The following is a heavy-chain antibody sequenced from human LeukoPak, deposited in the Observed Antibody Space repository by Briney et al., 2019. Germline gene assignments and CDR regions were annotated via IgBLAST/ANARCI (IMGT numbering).Heavy chain of an antibody. V-gene: IGHV1-2*02. CDR1: GYTFTGYY. CDR3: ARDYYYYDSSGPSLFDY. J-gene: IGHJ4*02. D-gene: IGHD3-22*01. Sequence: GASVKVSCKASGYTFTGYYMHWVRQAPGQGLEWMGWINPNSGGTNYAQKFQGRVTMTRDTSTSTVYMELSSLRSEDTAIYYCARDYYYYDSSGPSLFDYWGQGTLVTVSS. CDR2: INPNSGGT.